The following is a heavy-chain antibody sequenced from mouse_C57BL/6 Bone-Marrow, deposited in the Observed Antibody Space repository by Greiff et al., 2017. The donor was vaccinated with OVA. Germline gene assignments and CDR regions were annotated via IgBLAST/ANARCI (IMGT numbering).Heavy chain of an antibody. CDR1: GYSITSGYY. J-gene: IGHJ1*03. V-gene: IGHV3-6*01. Sequence: EVHLVESGPGLVKPSQSLSLTCSVTGYSITSGYYWNWIRQFPGNKLEWMGYISYDGSNNYNPSLKNRISITRDTSKNQFFLKLNSVTTEDTATYYCAREEDYDYGYWYFDVWGTGTTVTVSS. CDR2: ISYDGSN. CDR3: AREEDYDYGYWYFDV. D-gene: IGHD2-4*01.